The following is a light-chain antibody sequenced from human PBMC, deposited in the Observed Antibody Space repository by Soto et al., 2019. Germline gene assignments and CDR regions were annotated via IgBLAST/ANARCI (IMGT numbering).Light chain of an antibody. CDR1: QSISSW. J-gene: IGKJ4*01. Sequence: DIQMTQSPSTLSASVGDRVTITCRASQSISSWLAWYQQKPGKAPKLLIYDASSLESGVPSRFSGSGSGTEFTLTISSLHPDDFATYCCQQYNSYPLTCGGGTKVEIK. CDR2: DAS. CDR3: QQYNSYPLT. V-gene: IGKV1-5*01.